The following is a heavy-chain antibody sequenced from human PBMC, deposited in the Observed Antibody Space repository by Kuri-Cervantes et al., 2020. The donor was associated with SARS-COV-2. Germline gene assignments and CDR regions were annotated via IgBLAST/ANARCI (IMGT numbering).Heavy chain of an antibody. Sequence: ASVKVSCKASGYTFTGYHMHWVRQAPGQGLEWMGWINPNSGGTNYAQKFQGWVTMTRDTSISTVYMELSRLRSDDTAIYYCARGAANYYMDVWGTGTTVTVSS. CDR3: ARGAANYYMDV. V-gene: IGHV1-2*04. CDR2: INPNSGGT. J-gene: IGHJ6*03. D-gene: IGHD3-16*01. CDR1: GYTFTGYH.